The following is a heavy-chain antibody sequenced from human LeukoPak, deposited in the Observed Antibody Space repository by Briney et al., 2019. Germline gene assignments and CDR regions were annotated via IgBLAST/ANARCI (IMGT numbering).Heavy chain of an antibody. D-gene: IGHD2-2*01. V-gene: IGHV4-34*01. CDR1: GGSFSSYF. CDR2: INQSGDT. J-gene: IGHJ5*02. CDR3: ARVLGIAVVPGATEDNYFDP. Sequence: PSETLSLTCGVYGGSFSSYFWTWIRQSPAKGLEWIGEINQSGDTDYNPYLKSRANISIDTSRSQFSLTLSSVTAADTAMYYCARVLGIAVVPGATEDNYFDPWGQGTLVVVSS.